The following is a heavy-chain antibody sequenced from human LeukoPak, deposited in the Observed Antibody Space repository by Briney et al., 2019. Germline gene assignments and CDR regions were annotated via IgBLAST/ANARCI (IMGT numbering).Heavy chain of an antibody. CDR1: GGSFSGYY. Sequence: SETLSLTCAVYGGSFSGYYWSWIRQPPGKGLEWIGEINHSGSTNYNPSLKSRVTISVDMSKNQFSLKLSSVTAADTAVYYCATGSGGSSWGYDAFDIWGQGTMVTVSS. D-gene: IGHD6-13*01. CDR3: ATGSGGSSWGYDAFDI. J-gene: IGHJ3*02. V-gene: IGHV4-34*01. CDR2: INHSGST.